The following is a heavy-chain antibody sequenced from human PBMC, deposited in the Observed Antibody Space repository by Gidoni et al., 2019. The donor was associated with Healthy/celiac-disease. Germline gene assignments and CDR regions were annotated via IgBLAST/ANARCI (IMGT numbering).Heavy chain of an antibody. CDR1: GGSISSSSYY. Sequence: QLQLQESGPGLVKPSETLSLTCTVSGGSISSSSYYWGWIRQPPGKGLEWIGSIYYSGSTYYNPSLKSRVTISVDTSKNQFSLKLSSVTAADTAVYYCAREQSSSSGSDYWGQGTLVTVSS. CDR2: IYYSGST. D-gene: IGHD6-6*01. J-gene: IGHJ4*02. V-gene: IGHV4-39*07. CDR3: AREQSSSSGSDY.